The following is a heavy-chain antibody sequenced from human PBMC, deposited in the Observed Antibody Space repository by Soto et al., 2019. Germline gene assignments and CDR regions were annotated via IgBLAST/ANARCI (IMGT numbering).Heavy chain of an antibody. V-gene: IGHV1-3*01. Sequence: ASVKVSCKASGYTFTSYAVHWVRQAPGQSLEWMGWIGVANGNTKYSQTFQGRVTISRDRSASTVYMELSSLRSEDTAVYYCARDGFCTNRVCYLGYWGQGTLVTVSS. J-gene: IGHJ4*02. CDR1: GYTFTSYA. CDR2: IGVANGNT. CDR3: ARDGFCTNRVCYLGY. D-gene: IGHD2-8*01.